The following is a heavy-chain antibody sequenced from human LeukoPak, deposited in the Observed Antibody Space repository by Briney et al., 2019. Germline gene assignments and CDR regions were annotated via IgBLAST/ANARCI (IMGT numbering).Heavy chain of an antibody. J-gene: IGHJ3*02. V-gene: IGHV1-24*01. D-gene: IGHD3-10*01. Sequence: ASVKVSCKVSGYTLTELSMHWVRQAPGKGLEWMGGFDPEDGETIYTQKLQGRVTMTTDTSTSTAYMELRSLRSDDTAVYYCARDPYYYGSNAFDIWGQGTMVTVSS. CDR2: FDPEDGET. CDR1: GYTLTELS. CDR3: ARDPYYYGSNAFDI.